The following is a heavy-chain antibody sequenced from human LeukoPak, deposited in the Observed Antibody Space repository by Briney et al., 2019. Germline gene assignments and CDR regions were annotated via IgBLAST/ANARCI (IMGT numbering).Heavy chain of an antibody. Sequence: GGSLRLSCAASGLTFSMPPMDWVRQAPGKGLEWVAFIQNDGNSKNYAESVRGRFTISRDTSKNTLYLQMNSLRVEDTAVYYCAKAGMTRFDYWGQGIMVTVSS. CDR3: AKAGMTRFDY. CDR1: GLTFSMPP. J-gene: IGHJ4*02. D-gene: IGHD1-20*01. CDR2: IQNDGNSK. V-gene: IGHV3-30*02.